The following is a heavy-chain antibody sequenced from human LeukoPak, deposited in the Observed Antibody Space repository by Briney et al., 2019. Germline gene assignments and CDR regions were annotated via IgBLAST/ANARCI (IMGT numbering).Heavy chain of an antibody. CDR1: GFTFSSYG. V-gene: IGHV3-30*02. CDR3: ARVLTPIVDV. Sequence: GGSLRHSCAASGFTFSSYGMHWVRQAPGKGLEWVAFIRYDGSNKYYADSVKGRFTISRDDAKNSLYLQMNSLRAEDTAVYYCARVLTPIVDVWGKGTTVTISS. D-gene: IGHD2-21*01. CDR2: IRYDGSNK. J-gene: IGHJ6*04.